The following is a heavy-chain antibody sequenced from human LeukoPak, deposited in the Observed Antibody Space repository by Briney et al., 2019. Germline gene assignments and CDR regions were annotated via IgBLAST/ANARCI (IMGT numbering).Heavy chain of an antibody. Sequence: GGSLRLSCAASGFTFSSYAMSWVRQAPGKGLEWVSAISGGGGSTYYADSVKGHFTVSRDNSKNTLYLQMNSLRAEDTAVYYCAKAGYYYGSGRNYYYGMDVWGKGTTVTVSS. CDR2: ISGGGGST. J-gene: IGHJ6*04. V-gene: IGHV3-23*01. CDR3: AKAGYYYGSGRNYYYGMDV. CDR1: GFTFSSYA. D-gene: IGHD3-10*01.